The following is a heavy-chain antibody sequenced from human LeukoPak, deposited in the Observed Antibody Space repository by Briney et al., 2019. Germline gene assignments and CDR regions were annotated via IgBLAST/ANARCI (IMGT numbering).Heavy chain of an antibody. V-gene: IGHV4-61*01. CDR1: GGSFNSGSYY. CDR3: ARSNSYYGMDV. J-gene: IGHJ6*02. D-gene: IGHD4-11*01. CDR2: IFYSGSA. Sequence: PSETLSLTCTVSGGSFNSGSYYCNWIRQPPGKGLEWIGYIFYSGSANYDPSLKSRVTISVDTSKNQFSLKLSSVTAADTAVYYCARSNSYYGMDVWGQGTTVTVSS.